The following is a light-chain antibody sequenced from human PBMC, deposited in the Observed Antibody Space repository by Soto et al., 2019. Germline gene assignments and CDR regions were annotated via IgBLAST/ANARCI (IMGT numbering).Light chain of an antibody. CDR3: TSYVGSNIWV. J-gene: IGLJ3*02. CDR2: EVS. V-gene: IGLV2-8*01. Sequence: QSALTQPPSASGSPGQSVTISWTGTSGDVGAYKYVSWYQQYPGKAPKLMIYEVSKRPSGVPDRFSGSKSGNTASLTVSGLQAEDEADYYCTSYVGSNIWVFGGGTKLTVL. CDR1: SGDVGAYKY.